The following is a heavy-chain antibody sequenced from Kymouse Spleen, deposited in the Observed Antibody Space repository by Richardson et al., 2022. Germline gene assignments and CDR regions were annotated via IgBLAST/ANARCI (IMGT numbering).Heavy chain of an antibody. D-gene: IGHD3-10*01. CDR1: GGSISSSSYY. Sequence: QLQLQESGPGLVKPSETLSLTCTVSGGSISSSSYYWGWIRQPPGKGLEWIGSIYYSGSTYYNPSLKSRVTISVDTSKNQFSLKLSSVTAADTAVYYCARQYWNPYGSGSYHYYYGMDVWGQGTTVTVSS. V-gene: IGHV4-39*01. CDR3: ARQYWNPYGSGSYHYYYGMDV. CDR2: IYYSGST. J-gene: IGHJ6*02.